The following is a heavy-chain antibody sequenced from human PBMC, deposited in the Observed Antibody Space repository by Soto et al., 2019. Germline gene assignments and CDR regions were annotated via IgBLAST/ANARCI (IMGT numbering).Heavy chain of an antibody. Sequence: ASETLSLTCAVSGYSISSGYQWGWIRRPPGKGPEWIGSVYHDGRTRYNPPLESRVTISVDTSKNQFSLKLNSVTVADTAMYYCARDFYGSRAAGWFDPWGQGTLVTVS. D-gene: IGHD3-10*01. V-gene: IGHV4-38-2*02. CDR1: GYSISSGYQ. J-gene: IGHJ5*02. CDR3: ARDFYGSRAAGWFDP. CDR2: VYHDGRT.